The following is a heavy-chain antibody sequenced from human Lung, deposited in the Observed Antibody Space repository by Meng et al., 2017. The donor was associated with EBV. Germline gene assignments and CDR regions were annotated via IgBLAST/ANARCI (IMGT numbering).Heavy chain of an antibody. Sequence: QWPPVGPGAHSKTPGPPVTVPCKASAYTFATYHINWVRQGTGQGLEWMGWMNPNRGTTGYVQKFQRIVTMTRNTSKSTAYMDLSSLTSEATAVYYCATGVADFEYWGQGTLVTVSS. D-gene: IGHD6-19*01. V-gene: IGHV1-8*01. J-gene: IGHJ4*02. CDR1: AYTFATYH. CDR2: MNPNRGTT. CDR3: ATGVADFEY.